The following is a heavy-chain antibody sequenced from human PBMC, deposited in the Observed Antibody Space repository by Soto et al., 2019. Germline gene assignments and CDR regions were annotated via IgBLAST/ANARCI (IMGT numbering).Heavy chain of an antibody. V-gene: IGHV3-21*01. CDR1: GFTFSSYS. Sequence: GGSLRLSCAASGFTFSSYSMNWVRQAPGKGLEWVSSISSSSSYIYYADSVKGRFTISRDNAKNSLYLQMNSLRAEDTAVYYCARDRGLCCSGSYSGMDGWGQGTTVTVSS. D-gene: IGHD3-10*02. J-gene: IGHJ6*02. CDR2: ISSSSSYI. CDR3: ARDRGLCCSGSYSGMDG.